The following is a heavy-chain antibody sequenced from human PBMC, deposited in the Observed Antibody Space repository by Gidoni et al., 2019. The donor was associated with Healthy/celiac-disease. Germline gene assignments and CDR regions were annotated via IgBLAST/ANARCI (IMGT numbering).Heavy chain of an antibody. CDR1: GCSFTSYW. J-gene: IGHJ4*02. CDR2: ISPGDSDT. CDR3: ARLDSGIPYYDILTGYYPDY. Sequence: EVQLVQSGAEVTKPGESLKISCKGSGCSFTSYWIGWVRQMPGKGLEWMGIISPGDSDTRYSPSFQGQVTISAEKSISTAYLQWSSLKASDTAMYYCARLDSGIPYYDILTGYYPDYWGQGTLVTVSS. D-gene: IGHD3-9*01. V-gene: IGHV5-51*01.